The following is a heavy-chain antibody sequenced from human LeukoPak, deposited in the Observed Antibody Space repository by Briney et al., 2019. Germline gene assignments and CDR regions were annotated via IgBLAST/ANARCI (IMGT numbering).Heavy chain of an antibody. CDR2: INPNSGGT. V-gene: IGHV1-2*02. CDR3: AQLKGIAVD. CDR1: GYSFTNYG. D-gene: IGHD6-19*01. J-gene: IGHJ4*02. Sequence: ASVKVSCKTSGYSFTNYGITWVRQAPGQGLEWMGWINPNSGGTNYAQKFQGRVTMTRDTSISTAYMELSRLRSDDTAVYYCAQLKGIAVDWGQGTLVTVSS.